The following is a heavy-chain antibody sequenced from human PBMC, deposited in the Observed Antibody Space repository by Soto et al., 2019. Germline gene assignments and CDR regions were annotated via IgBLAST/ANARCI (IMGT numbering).Heavy chain of an antibody. CDR2: VNPSGGST. CDR1: GYIFTAYS. J-gene: IGHJ1*01. V-gene: IGHV1-46*01. D-gene: IGHD2-15*01. Sequence: QVQLVQSGAEVKKPGASVKVSCKASGYIFTAYSMHWVRQAPGQGLEWMGVVNPSGGSTNYAQKSQGRITMTGDTSTSTVYMDLSSLTSEDTAVYYCAREENCSDGICYSEYFQRWGQGTLVTVSS. CDR3: AREENCSDGICYSEYFQR.